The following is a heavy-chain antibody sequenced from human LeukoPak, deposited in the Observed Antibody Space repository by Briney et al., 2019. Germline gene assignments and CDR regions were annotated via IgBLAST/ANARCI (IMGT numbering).Heavy chain of an antibody. CDR3: ARDDYGGVDY. CDR2: ISTSSNYR. J-gene: IGHJ4*02. Sequence: PGGSLRLSCAASGFTFSSYNMNWVRQAPGKGLEWISSISTSSNYRYYADSVKGRFTISRDNAKNSLYLQMNSLRAEDTAVYYCARDDYGGVDYWGQGTLVTVSS. D-gene: IGHD4-17*01. V-gene: IGHV3-21*01. CDR1: GFTFSSYN.